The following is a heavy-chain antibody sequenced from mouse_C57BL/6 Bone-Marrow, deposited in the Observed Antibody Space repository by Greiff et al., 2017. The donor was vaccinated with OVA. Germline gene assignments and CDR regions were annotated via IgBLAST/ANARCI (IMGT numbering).Heavy chain of an antibody. CDR1: DSDVFPIAY. D-gene: IGHD3-3*01. V-gene: IGHV15-2*01. J-gene: IGHJ3*01. Sequence: QVQLKESGSELRSPGSSVKLSCKDSDSDVFPIAYMCWVRQKPGHGFEWIGGILPSIGRTIYGEKFEDKATLDADTLSNTAYLELNSLTSEDSAIYYCAREGEGTPWFAYWGQGTLVTVSA. CDR2: ILPSIGRT. CDR3: AREGEGTPWFAY.